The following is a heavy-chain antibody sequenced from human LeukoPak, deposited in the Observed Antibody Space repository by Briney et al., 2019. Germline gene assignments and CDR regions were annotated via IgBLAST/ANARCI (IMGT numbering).Heavy chain of an antibody. CDR3: ARVGYTRGPLPYGMDV. J-gene: IGHJ6*02. CDR1: GGTFSSYA. Sequence: GSSVKVSCKASGGTFSSYAISWVRQAPGQGLEWMGGIIPIFGTANYAQKFQGRVTITADYSASTVYMELSGLRSDDTATYYCARVGYTRGPLPYGMDVWGQGTTVTV. V-gene: IGHV1-69*01. CDR2: IIPIFGTA. D-gene: IGHD3-16*02.